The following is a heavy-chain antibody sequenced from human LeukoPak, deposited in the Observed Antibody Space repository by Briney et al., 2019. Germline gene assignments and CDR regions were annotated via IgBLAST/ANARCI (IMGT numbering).Heavy chain of an antibody. V-gene: IGHV3-7*04. Sequence: GGSLRLSCAVSGFTFSNFGMSWVRQAPGKGLEWVANIHPEGNEKYHVEYVKGRFTISRDNAKNSLFLQMNGLRVEDTAVYYCGRGDDFSGDHWGQGTLVTVSS. J-gene: IGHJ4*02. CDR3: GRGDDFSGDH. D-gene: IGHD1-1*01. CDR2: IHPEGNEK. CDR1: GFTFSNFG.